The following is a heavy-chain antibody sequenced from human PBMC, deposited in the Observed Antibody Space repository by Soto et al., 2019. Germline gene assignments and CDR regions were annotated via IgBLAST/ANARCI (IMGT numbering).Heavy chain of an antibody. D-gene: IGHD1-1*01. CDR2: INHRGIT. CDR1: GGSFSGYY. V-gene: IGHV4-34*01. J-gene: IGHJ6*02. Sequence: SETLSLTCAVSGGSFSGYYWSWFRQPPGKGLEWIGKINHRGITNYNSSLMSRVTISLETSKNQFSLNLISVPAADTAVYYFARTIRLVASTRPHNCFGLDVSAQGTSVTGSS. CDR3: ARTIRLVASTRPHNCFGLDV.